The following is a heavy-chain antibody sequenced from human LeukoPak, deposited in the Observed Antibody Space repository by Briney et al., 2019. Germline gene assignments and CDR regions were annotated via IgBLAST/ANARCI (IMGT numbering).Heavy chain of an antibody. CDR2: IIPILGIA. J-gene: IGHJ4*02. Sequence: ASVKVSCKASGGTFSSYAISWVRQAPGQGLEWMGRIIPILGIANYAQKFQGRVTIAADKSTSTAYMELSSLRSEDTAVYYCARDRTNSGSYFSWGQGTLVTVSS. CDR1: GGTFSSYA. V-gene: IGHV1-69*04. D-gene: IGHD1-26*01. CDR3: ARDRTNSGSYFS.